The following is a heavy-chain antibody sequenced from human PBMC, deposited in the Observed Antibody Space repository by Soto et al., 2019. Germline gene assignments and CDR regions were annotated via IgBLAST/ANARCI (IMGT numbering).Heavy chain of an antibody. Sequence: GSLRLSCAASGFTFSSYAMSWVRQAPGKGLEWVSAISGSGGSTYYADSVKGRFTISRDNSKNTLYLQMNSLRAEDTAVYYCAYAELLHGWFVPRGQGALVEVFS. CDR3: AYAELLHGWFVP. CDR1: GFTFSSYA. D-gene: IGHD2-15*01. V-gene: IGHV3-23*01. J-gene: IGHJ5*02. CDR2: ISGSGGST.